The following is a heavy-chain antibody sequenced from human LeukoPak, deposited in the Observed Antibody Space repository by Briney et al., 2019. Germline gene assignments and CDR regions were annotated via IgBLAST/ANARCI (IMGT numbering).Heavy chain of an antibody. D-gene: IGHD6-13*01. CDR2: ISGSGVTI. CDR1: GFTFSSYR. CDR3: ARDNFRAAGTGYFDY. J-gene: IGHJ4*02. V-gene: IGHV3-48*04. Sequence: GGSLRLSCTASGFTFSSYRMNWVRQAPGKGLEWVSYISGSGVTIYYADSVKGRFTISRDNAKNSLYLQMNSLRAEDTAVYYCARDNFRAAGTGYFDYWGQGILVTVSS.